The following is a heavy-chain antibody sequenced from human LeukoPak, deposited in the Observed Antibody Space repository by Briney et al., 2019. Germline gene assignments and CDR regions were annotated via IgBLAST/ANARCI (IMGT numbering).Heavy chain of an antibody. Sequence: GGSLRLSCAASGFTFSNYALNWVRQAPGKVLEWVSGISNSGGTTYYADSVKGRFTISRGNSKNTLYLQMNSLRAEDTAVYYCEKSGCSSTSCYSILSGWLDPWGQGTLVTVSS. CDR1: GFTFSNYA. J-gene: IGHJ5*02. CDR3: EKSGCSSTSCYSILSGWLDP. D-gene: IGHD2-2*02. CDR2: ISNSGGTT. V-gene: IGHV3-23*01.